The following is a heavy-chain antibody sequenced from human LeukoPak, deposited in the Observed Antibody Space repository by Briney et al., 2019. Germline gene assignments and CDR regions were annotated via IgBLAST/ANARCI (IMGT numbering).Heavy chain of an antibody. V-gene: IGHV3-23*01. D-gene: IGHD2-8*01. CDR3: VRMVSGDS. Sequence: GGSLRLSCAVSGFTFSNYDMNWVRQAPGKGPEWVTSISASGIHIYYADSAKGRFTISRDNSRNTLELQMNSLRGEDTAVYYCVRMVSGDSWGQGTLVTVTS. CDR2: ISASGIHI. CDR1: GFTFSNYD. J-gene: IGHJ4*02.